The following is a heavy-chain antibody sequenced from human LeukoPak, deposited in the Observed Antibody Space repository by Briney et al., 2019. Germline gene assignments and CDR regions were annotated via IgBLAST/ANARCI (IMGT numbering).Heavy chain of an antibody. Sequence: PSETLSLTCAVYGGSFSGHYWSWIRQPPGKGLEWIGEINHSGSTNYDPSLESRVTISVDTSKNHFSLKLSSVTAADTAVYYCASGQYYDLWSGYYVDWGQGTLVTVSA. J-gene: IGHJ4*02. CDR1: GGSFSGHY. D-gene: IGHD3-3*01. V-gene: IGHV4-34*01. CDR2: INHSGST. CDR3: ASGQYYDLWSGYYVD.